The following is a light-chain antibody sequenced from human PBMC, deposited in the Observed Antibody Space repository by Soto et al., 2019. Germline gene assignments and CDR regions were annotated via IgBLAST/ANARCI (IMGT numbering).Light chain of an antibody. Sequence: IQMTQSPSSLSASVGDRVTITCRASQSISTYLNWYQQKPGKAPNLLIYDASSLESGVPSRFSGSGSGTEFTLTISSLQPDDFATYYCQHYNSYPLTFGGGTKVDIK. CDR2: DAS. CDR3: QHYNSYPLT. V-gene: IGKV1-5*01. CDR1: QSISTY. J-gene: IGKJ4*01.